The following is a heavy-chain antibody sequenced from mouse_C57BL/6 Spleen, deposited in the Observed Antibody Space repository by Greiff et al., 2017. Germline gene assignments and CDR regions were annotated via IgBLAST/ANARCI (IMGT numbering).Heavy chain of an antibody. CDR3: ANTYYDGYLYYFDY. Sequence: QVQLKQPGAELVKPGASVKVSCKASGYTFTSYWMHWVKQRPGQGLEWIGRIHPSDSDTNYNQKFKGKATLTVDKSSSTAYMQLSSLTSEDSAVYYCANTYYDGYLYYFDYWGQGTTLTVSS. V-gene: IGHV1-74*01. D-gene: IGHD2-3*01. CDR1: GYTFTSYW. CDR2: IHPSDSDT. J-gene: IGHJ2*01.